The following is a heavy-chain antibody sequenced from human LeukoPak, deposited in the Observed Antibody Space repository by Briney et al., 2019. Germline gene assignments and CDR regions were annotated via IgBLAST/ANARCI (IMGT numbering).Heavy chain of an antibody. V-gene: IGHV4-39*07. CDR3: ARDLTFGGVIVIGYAFDI. Sequence: SGTLSLTCSVSDVSVSTRDSYWGWIRQPPGKGLEWIGEIIDTGSTKYNSSLKSRVTISVDTSKNQFSLRLTSVTAADTAVYYCARDLTFGGVIVIGYAFDIWGQGTMVTVSS. CDR2: IIDTGST. CDR1: DVSVSTRDSY. D-gene: IGHD3-16*02. J-gene: IGHJ3*02.